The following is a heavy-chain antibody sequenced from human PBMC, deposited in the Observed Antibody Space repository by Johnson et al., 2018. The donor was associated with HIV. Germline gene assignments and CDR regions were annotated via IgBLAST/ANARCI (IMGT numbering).Heavy chain of an antibody. Sequence: QMLLVESGGGVMQPGKSLRLSCEASGFTFRSYAMHWVRQAPGKGLEWVAVISYDGSNKYYADSVKGRFTISRDNSKNTLYLNMSSLRAEDTALYYCARDSFIAVTLSDAFDIWGQGTVVTVSS. V-gene: IGHV3-30*03. CDR1: GFTFRSYA. J-gene: IGHJ3*02. D-gene: IGHD6-19*01. CDR3: ARDSFIAVTLSDAFDI. CDR2: ISYDGSNK.